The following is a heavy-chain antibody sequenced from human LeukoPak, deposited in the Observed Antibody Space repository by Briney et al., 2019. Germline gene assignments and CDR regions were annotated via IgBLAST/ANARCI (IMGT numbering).Heavy chain of an antibody. V-gene: IGHV1-69*04. J-gene: IGHJ4*02. CDR3: ARSSVTGHFDF. Sequence: ASVKVSCKASGDTFSSPAISWVRQAPGQGLEWMGKIILPLDITNYAQQFQGGVTITTDKSTDTVFLELSSLRSQDTAVYYCARSSVTGHFDFWGQGTLVTVSS. CDR2: IILPLDIT. CDR1: GDTFSSPA. D-gene: IGHD6-19*01.